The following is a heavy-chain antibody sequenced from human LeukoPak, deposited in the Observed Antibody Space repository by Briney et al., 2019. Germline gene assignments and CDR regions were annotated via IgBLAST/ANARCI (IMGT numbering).Heavy chain of an antibody. CDR3: ARSHRWISYFDS. Sequence: GGSLRLSCAGSGFTFSDYWMHWVRQTPGKGLVWVSRINTDGRSRTYADSVKGRFTISRDNAGNTLYLQMNSLRADDTAVYYCARSHRWISYFDSWGPGTLLPVSS. J-gene: IGHJ4*02. CDR2: INTDGRSR. CDR1: GFTFSDYW. D-gene: IGHD1-1*01. V-gene: IGHV3-74*01.